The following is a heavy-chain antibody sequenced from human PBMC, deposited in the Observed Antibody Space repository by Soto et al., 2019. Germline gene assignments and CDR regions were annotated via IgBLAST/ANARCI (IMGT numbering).Heavy chain of an antibody. V-gene: IGHV5-10-1*01. CDR3: ERHEVANWFDT. J-gene: IGHJ5*02. CDR2: MDPSDSYT. Sequence: PXESLKISRKGSGYRFTNYWVIWGRQMPGKGLDWRGIMDPSDSYTNYSQSFHGHVTISADKSINTAYLQWRSLKASDTAMYYCERHEVANWFDTWGQGTMVTVSS. CDR1: GYRFTNYW.